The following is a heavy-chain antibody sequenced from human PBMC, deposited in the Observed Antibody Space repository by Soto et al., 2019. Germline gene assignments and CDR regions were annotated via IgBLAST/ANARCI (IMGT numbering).Heavy chain of an antibody. CDR3: AREASSGRRDRIDY. CDR2: IWYDGTNR. D-gene: IGHD6-19*01. V-gene: IGHV3-33*01. J-gene: IGHJ4*02. CDR1: GFTFSNHG. Sequence: QVKLVESGGGVVQPGRSLRLSCAASGFTFSNHGMHWVRQAPGKGLEWVTVIWYDGTNRFYVDSVKGRFTISRDISENTVFLQMNSLRAEDTAVYYCAREASSGRRDRIDYWGQGTLVTVSS.